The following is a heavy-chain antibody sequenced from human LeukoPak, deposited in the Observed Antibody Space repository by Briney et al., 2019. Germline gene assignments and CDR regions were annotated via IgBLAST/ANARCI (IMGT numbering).Heavy chain of an antibody. Sequence: SETLSLTCTVSGGSISSSSYYWSWIRQPAGKGLEWIGRIYTSGSTNYNPSLKSRVTISGDTSKNQFSLRLSSVTAADTAVYYCARASYSYDINGWVPFDYWGQGTLVTVPS. CDR3: ARASYSYDINGWVPFDY. V-gene: IGHV4-61*02. CDR2: IYTSGST. J-gene: IGHJ4*02. D-gene: IGHD3-22*01. CDR1: GGSISSSSYY.